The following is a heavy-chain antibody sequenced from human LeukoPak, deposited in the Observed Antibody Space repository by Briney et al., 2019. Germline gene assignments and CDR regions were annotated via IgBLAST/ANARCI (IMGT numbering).Heavy chain of an antibody. CDR1: GFTFSSYA. V-gene: IGHV3-23*01. CDR2: ISGSGGST. J-gene: IGHJ2*01. CDR3: AKVDLGYDYGGNTPGYFDL. Sequence: PGGSLRLSCAASGFTFSSYAMSWVRQAPGKGLEWVSAISGSGGSTYYADSVKGRFTVSRDNSKNTLYLQMNSLRAEDTAVYYCAKVDLGYDYGGNTPGYFDLWGRGTLVTVSS. D-gene: IGHD4-23*01.